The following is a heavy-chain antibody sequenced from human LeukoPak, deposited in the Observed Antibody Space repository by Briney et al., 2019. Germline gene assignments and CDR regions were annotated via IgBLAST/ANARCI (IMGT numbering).Heavy chain of an antibody. V-gene: IGHV3-53*01. CDR2: IYSGGTT. D-gene: IGHD6-19*01. CDR3: ARATDTSGCCTFDY. J-gene: IGHJ4*02. Sequence: TGGSLRLSCAASGFTVSNNYMTWARQAPGKGLDWVSLIYSGGTTYYADSVEGRFTISRDTSTNTLYLQMNSLRAEDTAVYYCARATDTSGCCTFDYWGQGTLVTVSS. CDR1: GFTVSNNY.